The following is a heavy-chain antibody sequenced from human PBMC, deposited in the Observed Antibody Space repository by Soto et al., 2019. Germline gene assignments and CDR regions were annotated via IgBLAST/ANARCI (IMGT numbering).Heavy chain of an antibody. V-gene: IGHV4-39*01. CDR2: VYYSGST. CDR1: GGSISSSSYY. D-gene: IGHD5-18*01. CDR3: GRRWYGYGYPN. J-gene: IGHJ4*02. Sequence: PSETLSLTCTVSGGSISSSSYYWGWIRQPPGKGLEWIGNVYYSGSTNYNPSLKSRVTISVDTSKNQFSLKMSSVTAADTAVYYCGRRWYGYGYPNWGQGTLVTVSS.